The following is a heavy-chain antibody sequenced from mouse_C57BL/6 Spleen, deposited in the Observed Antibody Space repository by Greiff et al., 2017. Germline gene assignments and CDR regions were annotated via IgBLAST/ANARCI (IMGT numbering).Heavy chain of an antibody. Sequence: EVQLQESGPSLVRPSQTLSLTCTVTGFSINSDCYWIWIRQFPGNKLEYIGYTFYSGITYYNPSLESRTYITRDTSKNQFSLKLSSVTTEDTATYYGARGYYYGSSSYYAMDYWGQGTSVTVSS. CDR2: TFYSGIT. V-gene: IGHV3-3*01. CDR3: ARGYYYGSSSYYAMDY. J-gene: IGHJ4*01. D-gene: IGHD1-1*01. CDR1: GFSINSDCY.